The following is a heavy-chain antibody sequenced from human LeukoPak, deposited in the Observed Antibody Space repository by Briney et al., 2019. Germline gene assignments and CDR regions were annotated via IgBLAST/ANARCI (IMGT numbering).Heavy chain of an antibody. CDR1: GGSFSGYY. Sequence: SETLSLTCAVYGGSFSGYYWSWIRQPPGQGLEWIGEIDHSGSTNYNPSLKSRVTISVDTSKNQFSLTLSSVTAADTAVYYCARGRYSYGVYYYYYMDVWGKGTTVTVSS. J-gene: IGHJ6*03. CDR3: ARGRYSYGVYYYYYMDV. V-gene: IGHV4-34*01. CDR2: IDHSGST. D-gene: IGHD5-18*01.